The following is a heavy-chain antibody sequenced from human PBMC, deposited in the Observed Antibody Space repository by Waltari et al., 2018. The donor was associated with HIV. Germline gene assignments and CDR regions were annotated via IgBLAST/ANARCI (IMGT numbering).Heavy chain of an antibody. J-gene: IGHJ4*02. Sequence: VQFVQSGAEVKKPGASVRVSCKAYGYTFSEYAIYWVRQGPGQRPEWMGRINTGSGDTKYSQKFQGRVTLTSQTAASTAYLELSSLTSEDTAVYDCARDRENLGKGIFGFWRQGTLVTVSS. CDR3: ARDRENLGKGIFGF. CDR1: GYTFSEYA. V-gene: IGHV1-3*04. D-gene: IGHD3-3*01. CDR2: INTGSGDT.